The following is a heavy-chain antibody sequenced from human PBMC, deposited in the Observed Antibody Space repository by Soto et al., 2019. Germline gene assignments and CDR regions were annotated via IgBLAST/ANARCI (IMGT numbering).Heavy chain of an antibody. D-gene: IGHD3-22*01. V-gene: IGHV3-23*01. CDR3: AKDLLDYYDSSVADS. Sequence: GGSLTLSCASSGLTLRSSAISWFCQAPGKGLEWVSAISGSGGSTYYADSVKGRFTISRDNSKNTLYLQMNSLRAEDTAVYYCAKDLLDYYDSSVADSWGQGTLVTVSS. J-gene: IGHJ5*01. CDR1: GLTLRSSA. CDR2: ISGSGGST.